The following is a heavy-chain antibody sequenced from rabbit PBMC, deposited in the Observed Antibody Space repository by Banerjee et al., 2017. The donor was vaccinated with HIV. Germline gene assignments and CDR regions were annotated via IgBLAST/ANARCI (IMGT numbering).Heavy chain of an antibody. J-gene: IGHJ4*01. CDR1: AFSFSNKYV. Sequence: QEQLEESGGDLVKPEGSLTLTCTASAFSFSNKYVMCWVCQAPGKGLEWVACIYAGSSGYTDYASWAKGRFTISKTSSTTVTLQMTSLTAADTATYFCARDLAGVIGWNFNLWGQGTLVTVS. D-gene: IGHD4-1*01. V-gene: IGHV1S45*01. CDR2: IYAGSSGYT. CDR3: ARDLAGVIGWNFNL.